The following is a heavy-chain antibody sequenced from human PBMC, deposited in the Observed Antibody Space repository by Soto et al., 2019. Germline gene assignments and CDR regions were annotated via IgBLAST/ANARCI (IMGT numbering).Heavy chain of an antibody. J-gene: IGHJ4*02. Sequence: PSETLSLTCTVSGGSISSYYWSWIRQPPGKGLEWIGYIYYSGSTNYNPSLKSRVTISVDTSKNQFSLKLSSVTAADTAVYYCARQRRSSSSIIDYWGQGTLVTVS. D-gene: IGHD6-6*01. CDR1: GGSISSYY. V-gene: IGHV4-59*08. CDR2: IYYSGST. CDR3: ARQRRSSSSIIDY.